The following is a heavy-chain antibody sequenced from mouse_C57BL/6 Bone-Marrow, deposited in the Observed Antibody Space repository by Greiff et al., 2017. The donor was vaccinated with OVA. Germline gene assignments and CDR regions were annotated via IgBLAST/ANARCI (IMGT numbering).Heavy chain of an antibody. CDR2: IDPSDSYT. D-gene: IGHD1-1*01. J-gene: IGHJ1*03. CDR1: GYTFTSYW. Sequence: QVQLQQPGAELVKPGASVKLSCKASGYTFTSYWMQWVKQRPGQGLEWIGEIDPSDSYTNYNQKFKGKATLTVDTSSSTAYMQLSSLTSEDSAVYYCARRRYYGSSWYVDVWGTGTTVTVSS. CDR3: ARRRYYGSSWYVDV. V-gene: IGHV1-50*01.